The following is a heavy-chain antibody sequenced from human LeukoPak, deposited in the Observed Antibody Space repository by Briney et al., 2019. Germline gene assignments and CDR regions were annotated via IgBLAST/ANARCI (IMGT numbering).Heavy chain of an antibody. J-gene: IGHJ4*02. CDR2: ISGDGGST. D-gene: IGHD5-24*01. CDR1: GFSFDDYV. Sequence: GGSLRLSCAASGFSFDDYVVHWVRQAPGKGLEWVSLISGDGGSTYYADSVKGRFTISRDNSKNSLYLQMNSLRTEDTALYYCAKDIGSRDGSFYYWGQGTLVTVSS. CDR3: AKDIGSRDGSFYY. V-gene: IGHV3-43*02.